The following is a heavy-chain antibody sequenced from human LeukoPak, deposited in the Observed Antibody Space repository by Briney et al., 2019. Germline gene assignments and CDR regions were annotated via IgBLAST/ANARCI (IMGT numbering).Heavy chain of an antibody. J-gene: IGHJ4*02. CDR1: GFTFSSYA. CDR2: ISGSGGSI. V-gene: IGHV3-23*01. D-gene: IGHD3-9*01. CDR3: ADGSYYDILTGYYPFDY. Sequence: GGSLRLSCVASGFTFSSYAMSWVRQAPGKGLEWVSTISGSGGSIYYADSVRGRFTISRDNFKNTLYLQMNSLRAEDTAVYYCADGSYYDILTGYYPFDYGGQGTLVTVSS.